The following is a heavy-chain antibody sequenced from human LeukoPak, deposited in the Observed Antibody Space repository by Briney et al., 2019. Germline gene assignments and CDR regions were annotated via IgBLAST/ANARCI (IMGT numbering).Heavy chain of an antibody. CDR1: GFTFSSYG. Sequence: GGSLRLSCEVSGFTFSSYGVHWVRQAPGKGLEWVSVIWSDGSNKYYADSVKGRFTISRDNSKDTLYLQMNSLRAEDTAVYYCARNENSGWGYFDYWGQGTLVTVSS. J-gene: IGHJ4*02. V-gene: IGHV3-33*01. D-gene: IGHD5-12*01. CDR3: ARNENSGWGYFDY. CDR2: IWSDGSNK.